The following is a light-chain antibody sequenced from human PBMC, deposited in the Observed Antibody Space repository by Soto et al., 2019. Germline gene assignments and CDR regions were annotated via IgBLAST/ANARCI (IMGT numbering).Light chain of an antibody. J-gene: IGKJ4*01. CDR3: QHSSYSPLT. Sequence: EIVLTQSPGTLSLSPGERATLSCRASQSVDKNYLAWFQQKPGQPPRLLIWDASNRATGVPDRFDGTGSGTDFTLIISRLEPEDFAMYYCQHSSYSPLTFGGGTRLEI. CDR2: DAS. V-gene: IGKV3-20*01. CDR1: QSVDKNY.